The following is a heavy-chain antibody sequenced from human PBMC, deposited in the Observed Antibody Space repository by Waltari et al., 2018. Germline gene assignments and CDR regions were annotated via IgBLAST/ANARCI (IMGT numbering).Heavy chain of an antibody. CDR2: ISGSGENT. V-gene: IGHV3-23*01. J-gene: IGHJ4*02. CDR3: ARDPLNDYGGWDDY. D-gene: IGHD4-17*01. CDR1: GVIFRSNV. Sequence: EVELLESGGTLVQSGGCLRVSCAASGVIFRSNVFSWVRQAPGRGLEWVSSISGSGENTYYAESVKGRFTISRDNSKNTVFLQMNNLRVDDTAIYYCARDPLNDYGGWDDYWGQGTLVTVSS.